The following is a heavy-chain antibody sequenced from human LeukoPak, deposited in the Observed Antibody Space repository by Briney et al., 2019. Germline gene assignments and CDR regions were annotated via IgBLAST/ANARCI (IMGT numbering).Heavy chain of an antibody. Sequence: GGSLRLSCAASGVTFCSYSMNWVRQAPGKGLEWVSSISSSSSYTYYTDSVKGRFTISRDNAKNSLYLQMNSLRAADTAVYYFAMEDEYQLIFPWGQGTLVTVSS. D-gene: IGHD2-2*01. CDR1: GVTFCSYS. V-gene: IGHV3-21*01. CDR2: ISSSSSYT. J-gene: IGHJ5*02. CDR3: AMEDEYQLIFP.